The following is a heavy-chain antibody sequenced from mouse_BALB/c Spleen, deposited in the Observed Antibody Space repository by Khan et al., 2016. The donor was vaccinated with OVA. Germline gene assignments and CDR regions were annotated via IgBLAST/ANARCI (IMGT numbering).Heavy chain of an antibody. V-gene: IGHV1-80*01. CDR3: TRSGYDHLAD. J-gene: IGHJ3*01. CDR2: IYPGDGDT. D-gene: IGHD2-14*01. CDR1: GYAFSNYW. Sequence: QVRLQQSGAELVRPGSSVKISCKASGYAFSNYWMNWVKQRPGQGLEWIGQIYPGDGDTSFNGKFRGKATLTADNSSRTSYMQHSRLTNEDYAVYFCTRSGYDHLADGGQGTLVTVSA.